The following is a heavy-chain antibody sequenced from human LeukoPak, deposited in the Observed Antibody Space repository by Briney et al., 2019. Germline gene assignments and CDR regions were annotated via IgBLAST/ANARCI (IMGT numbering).Heavy chain of an antibody. CDR2: IKEEGSEK. CDR1: GFTFSHYW. V-gene: IGHV3-7*01. J-gene: IGHJ6*03. CDR3: AKGHGWEASYYYYYMDV. D-gene: IGHD1-26*01. Sequence: GGSLRLSCAPSGFTFSHYWMSWVRQAPGKGLEWVANIKEEGSEKYYVDSVKGRFTISRDNAKNSLSLQVNSLRAEDTAVYYCAKGHGWEASYYYYYMDVWGKGTTVTISS.